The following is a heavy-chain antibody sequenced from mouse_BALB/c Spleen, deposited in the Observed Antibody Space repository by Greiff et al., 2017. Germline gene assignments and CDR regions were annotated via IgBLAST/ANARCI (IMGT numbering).Heavy chain of an antibody. J-gene: IGHJ2*01. V-gene: IGHV5-6-5*01. CDR1: GFTFSSYA. Sequence: EVKLVESGGGLVKPGGSLKLSCAASGFTFSSYAMSWVRQTPEKRLEWVASISSGGSTYYPDSVKGRFTISRDNARNILYLQMSSLRSEDTAMYYCARGYGSSTDYFDDWGQGTTLTVSS. CDR2: ISSGGST. CDR3: ARGYGSSTDYFDD. D-gene: IGHD1-1*01.